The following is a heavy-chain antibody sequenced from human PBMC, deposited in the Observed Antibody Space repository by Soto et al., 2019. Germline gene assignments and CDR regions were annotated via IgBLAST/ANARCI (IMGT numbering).Heavy chain of an antibody. Sequence: SETLSLTCAVYGGSFSGYYWSWIRQPPGKGLEWIGEINHSGSTNYNPSLKSRVTISVDTSKNQFSLKLSSVTAADTAVYYCARDGPIAAAGKPDYYYYYMDVWGKGTTVTVSS. J-gene: IGHJ6*03. V-gene: IGHV4-34*01. CDR2: INHSGST. CDR3: ARDGPIAAAGKPDYYYYYMDV. D-gene: IGHD6-13*01. CDR1: GGSFSGYY.